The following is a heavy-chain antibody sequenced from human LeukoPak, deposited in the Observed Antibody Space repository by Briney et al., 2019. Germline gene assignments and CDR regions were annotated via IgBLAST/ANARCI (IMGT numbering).Heavy chain of an antibody. D-gene: IGHD3-16*02. V-gene: IGHV3-30*04. CDR2: MSFDGKTQ. CDR1: GFAFNPYA. J-gene: IGHJ4*02. CDR3: SPSGGGDRFHI. Sequence: GKSLRLPCVASGFAFNPYALHWVRQAPGQGLAWVAVMSFDGKTQHHQDPLTGRFTLSRDHFQNPRYPQINALRIDGTALYYCSPSGGGDRFHIWGQGTRVIVSS.